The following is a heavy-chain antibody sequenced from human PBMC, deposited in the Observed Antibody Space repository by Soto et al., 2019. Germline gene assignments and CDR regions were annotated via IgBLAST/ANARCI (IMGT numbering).Heavy chain of an antibody. J-gene: IGHJ4*02. CDR2: IIHSGST. D-gene: IGHD5-12*01. Sequence: QVQLQQWGAGLLKPSETLSLTCAVYGGSFSGYYWSWIRQPPGKGLEWIGEIIHSGSTNYNPSLKSRVTISVDTSKNQFSLKLSSVTAADTAVYYCARGGYSGYARWGQGTLVTVSS. CDR3: ARGGYSGYAR. CDR1: GGSFSGYY. V-gene: IGHV4-34*01.